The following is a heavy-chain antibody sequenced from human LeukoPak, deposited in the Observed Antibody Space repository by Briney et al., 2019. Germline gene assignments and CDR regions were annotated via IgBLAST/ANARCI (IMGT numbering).Heavy chain of an antibody. V-gene: IGHV3-7*01. D-gene: IGHD6-25*01. CDR2: IKEDGSET. J-gene: IGHJ4*02. CDR3: ARASRGIAANLCFDY. Sequence: GGSLRLSCAASGFTFSDYWMSWVRQAPGKGLEWVANIKEDGSETYYVDSVKGRFTISRDSAKNSLFLQMNSLRAEDTAVYYCARASRGIAANLCFDYWGQGILVTVSS. CDR1: GFTFSDYW.